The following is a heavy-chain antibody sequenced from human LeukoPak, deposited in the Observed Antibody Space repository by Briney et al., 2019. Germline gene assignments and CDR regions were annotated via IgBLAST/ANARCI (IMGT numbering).Heavy chain of an antibody. D-gene: IGHD6-19*01. J-gene: IGHJ4*02. CDR2: MNPNSGNT. CDR3: ARALKRSSGWYVIDY. V-gene: IGHV1-8*01. Sequence: ASVKVSCKASGYTFTRYDINWVRQAPGQGLEWMGWMNPNSGNTGYAQKFQGRVTMTRNTSISTAYMELSSLRSEDTAVYYCARALKRSSGWYVIDYWGQGTLVTVSS. CDR1: GYTFTRYD.